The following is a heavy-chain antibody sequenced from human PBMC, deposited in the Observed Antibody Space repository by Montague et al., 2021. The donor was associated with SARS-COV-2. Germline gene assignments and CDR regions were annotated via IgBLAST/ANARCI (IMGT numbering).Heavy chain of an antibody. Sequence: SETLSLTCSVSGDSVNRNYWSWVRQPPGKGLEWLGYIFYSGSTYNPSLNSRVTMSLATSKNHFSLNLISVTAADTAVYYCAEASRGYGGDFDSWGQGTLVIVSS. V-gene: IGHV4-59*02. D-gene: IGHD4-23*01. CDR3: AEASRGYGGDFDS. CDR1: GDSVNRNY. J-gene: IGHJ4*02. CDR2: IFYSGST.